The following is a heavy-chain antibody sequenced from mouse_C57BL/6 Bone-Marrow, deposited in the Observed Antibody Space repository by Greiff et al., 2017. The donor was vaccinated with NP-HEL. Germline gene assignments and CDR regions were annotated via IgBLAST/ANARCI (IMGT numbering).Heavy chain of an antibody. V-gene: IGHV1-72*01. Sequence: QVQLQQPGAELVKPGASVKLSCKASGYTFTSYWMHWVKQRPGRGLEWIGRIDPNSGGTKYNEKFKSKATLTVDKPSSTAYMQLSSLTSEDSAVYYCARGVYYDYDEFAYWGQGTLGTVSA. J-gene: IGHJ3*01. D-gene: IGHD2-4*01. CDR3: ARGVYYDYDEFAY. CDR2: IDPNSGGT. CDR1: GYTFTSYW.